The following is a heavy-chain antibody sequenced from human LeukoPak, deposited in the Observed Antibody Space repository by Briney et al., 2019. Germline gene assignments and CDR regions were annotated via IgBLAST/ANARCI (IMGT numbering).Heavy chain of an antibody. Sequence: GGSLRLSCAASGVTFSSYWMSWVRQAPGKGLEWVAHIKQDGSEKYYVDSVKGLFTISRDNTKTSLYLQMNSLRAEDTAVDYCARGGRTWFDYWGQGTLVTVSS. D-gene: IGHD2-2*01. V-gene: IGHV3-7*03. J-gene: IGHJ4*02. CDR1: GVTFSSYW. CDR3: ARGGRTWFDY. CDR2: IKQDGSEK.